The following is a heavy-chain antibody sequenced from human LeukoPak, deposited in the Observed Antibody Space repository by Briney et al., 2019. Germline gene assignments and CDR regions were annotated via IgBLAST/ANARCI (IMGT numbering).Heavy chain of an antibody. CDR2: IYYSGST. Sequence: SETLSLTCAVYGGSFSGYYWSWIRQPPGKGLEWIGSIYYSGSTYYNPSLKSRVTISVDTSKNQISLKLTSVTAADTAVYYCARDRYGDYGNFDYWGQGTLVTVSS. D-gene: IGHD4-17*01. V-gene: IGHV4-34*01. CDR1: GGSFSGYY. CDR3: ARDRYGDYGNFDY. J-gene: IGHJ4*02.